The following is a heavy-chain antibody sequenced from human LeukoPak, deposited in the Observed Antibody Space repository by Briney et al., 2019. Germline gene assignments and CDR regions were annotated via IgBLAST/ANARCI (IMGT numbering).Heavy chain of an antibody. CDR1: GGTFSSYA. CDR2: IIPIFGTA. CDR3: ARARYGSGSYPLGY. D-gene: IGHD3-10*01. V-gene: IGHV1-69*05. J-gene: IGHJ4*02. Sequence: ASVKVSCKASGGTFSSYAISWVRQAPGQGLEWLGRIIPIFGTANYAQKFQGRVTITTDESTSTAYMELSSLRSEDTAVYYCARARYGSGSYPLGYWGQGTLVTVSS.